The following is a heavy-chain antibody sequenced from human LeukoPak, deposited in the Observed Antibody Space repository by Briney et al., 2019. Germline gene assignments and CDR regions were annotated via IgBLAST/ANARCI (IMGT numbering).Heavy chain of an antibody. CDR2: IYYSGST. CDR3: AKLGGPGTFES. CDR1: GGSISSSSYY. J-gene: IGHJ4*02. Sequence: SETLSLTCTVSGGSISSSSYYWRWIRQPPGKGLEWIGSIYYSGSTYYNPSLKSRVTISLDTSKNQVPLKLTSVTAADTALYYCAKLGGPGTFESWGEGTLVTVSS. V-gene: IGHV4-39*06. D-gene: IGHD1-1*01.